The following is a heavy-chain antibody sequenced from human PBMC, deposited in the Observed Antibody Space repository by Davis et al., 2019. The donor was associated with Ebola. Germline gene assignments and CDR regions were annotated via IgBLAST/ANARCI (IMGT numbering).Heavy chain of an antibody. V-gene: IGHV3-7*01. CDR1: GFTYSNYS. Sequence: GESLKISCVASGFTYSNYSMTWVRQAPGKGLEWVATIRQDGSAKYSVDSVKGRFTMSRDNAKNSLYLQMNSLRAEDTAVYYCARDSGWYRFDYWGQGTLVTVSS. J-gene: IGHJ4*02. CDR3: ARDSGWYRFDY. D-gene: IGHD6-19*01. CDR2: IRQDGSAK.